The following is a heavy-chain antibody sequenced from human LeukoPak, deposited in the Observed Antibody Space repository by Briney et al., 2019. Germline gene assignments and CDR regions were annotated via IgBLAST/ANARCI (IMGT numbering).Heavy chain of an antibody. D-gene: IGHD3-3*01. CDR3: AKESYYDFWSGYSGNYFDY. CDR1: GFTFSSYG. Sequence: GGSLRLSCAASGFTFSSYGMHWVRQAPGKGLERVAFIRYDGSNKYYADSVKGRFTISRDNSKNTLYLQMSSLRAEDTAVYYCAKESYYDFWSGYSGNYFDYWGQGTLVTVSS. J-gene: IGHJ4*02. V-gene: IGHV3-30*02. CDR2: IRYDGSNK.